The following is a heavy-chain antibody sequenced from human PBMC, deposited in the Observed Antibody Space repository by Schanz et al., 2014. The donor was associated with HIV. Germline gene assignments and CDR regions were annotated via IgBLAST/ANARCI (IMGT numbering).Heavy chain of an antibody. CDR3: ARSRFQLQWFDS. J-gene: IGHJ5*01. D-gene: IGHD2-2*01. V-gene: IGHV1-2*02. CDR1: GYTFTGYY. CDR2: INPSSGGT. Sequence: QVQLVQSGAEVKKPGASVKVSCKASGYTFTGYYMHWVRQAPGQGLEWMGWINPSSGGTNSAQKFLGRVTMTRDSSISTAYMELTRLTSDDTAVYYCARSRFQLQWFDSWGQGTLVTVSS.